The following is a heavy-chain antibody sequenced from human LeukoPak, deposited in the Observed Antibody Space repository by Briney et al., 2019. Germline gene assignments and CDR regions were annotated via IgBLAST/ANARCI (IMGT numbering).Heavy chain of an antibody. CDR1: GGSISSYY. CDR2: IYTSGST. CDR3: ARAISTYCSSTSWYIRNDAFDI. Sequence: PSETLSLTCTVSGGSISSYYWSWIRQPAGKGLEWIGRIYTSGSTNYNPSLKSRVTMSVDTSKNQFSLKLSSVTAADTAVYYCARAISTYCSSTSWYIRNDAFDIWGQGTMVTVSS. J-gene: IGHJ3*02. D-gene: IGHD2-2*02. V-gene: IGHV4-4*07.